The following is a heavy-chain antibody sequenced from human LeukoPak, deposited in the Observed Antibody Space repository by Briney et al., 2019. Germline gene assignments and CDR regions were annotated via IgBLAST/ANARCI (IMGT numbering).Heavy chain of an antibody. V-gene: IGHV3-23*01. Sequence: SGGSLRLSCAASGFTFSSYAMSWVRQGPGKGLEWVSVISGSGGSTYYADSVKGRFTTSRDNSKNTLYLQMNSLRADDTAVYYCAKDLPGIRPLGGYFDYWGQGTLDTVSS. CDR3: AKDLPGIRPLGGYFDY. CDR1: GFTFSSYA. CDR2: ISGSGGST. D-gene: IGHD3-16*01. J-gene: IGHJ4*02.